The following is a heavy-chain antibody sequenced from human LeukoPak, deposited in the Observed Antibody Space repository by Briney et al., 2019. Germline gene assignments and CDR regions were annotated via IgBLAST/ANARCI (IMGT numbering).Heavy chain of an antibody. CDR2: IYSSGST. V-gene: IGHV4-4*07. CDR1: GGSISSNY. Sequence: SETLSLTCTVSGGSISSNYWSWIPQPAGKGLERIGRIYSSGSTNYNAALKSRVTMSVDSSRNQFSLKLSSVTAADTAVYYCARASSGTYYTFDYWGQGTLVTVSS. J-gene: IGHJ4*02. D-gene: IGHD3-10*01. CDR3: ARASSGTYYTFDY.